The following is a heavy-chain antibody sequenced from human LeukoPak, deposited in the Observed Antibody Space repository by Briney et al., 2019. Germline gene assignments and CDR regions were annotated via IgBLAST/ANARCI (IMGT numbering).Heavy chain of an antibody. Sequence: GGSLRLSCAASGFTFDDYAMHWVRQAPGKGLEWVSGISWNSGSIGYADSVKGRFTISRDNAKNSLYLQMSSLRAEDTALYYCAKGMGYWYFDLWGRGTLVTVSS. CDR2: ISWNSGSI. CDR3: AKGMGYWYFDL. CDR1: GFTFDDYA. V-gene: IGHV3-9*01. J-gene: IGHJ2*01. D-gene: IGHD5-24*01.